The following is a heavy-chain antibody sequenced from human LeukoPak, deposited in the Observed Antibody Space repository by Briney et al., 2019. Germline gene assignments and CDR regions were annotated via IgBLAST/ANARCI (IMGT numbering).Heavy chain of an antibody. CDR3: ARLYSGSYYFGLDY. Sequence: GRSLRLSCVVSGFTFSSYGMHWVRQAPGKGLEWVAVISYDGSNKYYADSVKGRFTISRDNSKNTLYMQMNSPRAEDTAVYYCARLYSGSYYFGLDYWGQGTLVTVSS. CDR2: ISYDGSNK. CDR1: GFTFSSYG. J-gene: IGHJ4*02. D-gene: IGHD1-26*01. V-gene: IGHV3-30*03.